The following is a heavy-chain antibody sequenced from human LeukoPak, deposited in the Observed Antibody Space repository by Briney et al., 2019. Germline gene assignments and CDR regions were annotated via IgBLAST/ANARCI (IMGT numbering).Heavy chain of an antibody. CDR1: GGSFSGYY. Sequence: SETLSLTCAVYGGSFSGYYWSWIRQPPGKGLEWIGEINHSGSTNYNPSLKSRVTISVDTSKNQSSLKLSSVTAADTAVYYCASGAFLGYCSSTSCPGWFDPWGQGTLVTVSS. D-gene: IGHD2-2*01. CDR2: INHSGST. CDR3: ASGAFLGYCSSTSCPGWFDP. J-gene: IGHJ5*02. V-gene: IGHV4-34*01.